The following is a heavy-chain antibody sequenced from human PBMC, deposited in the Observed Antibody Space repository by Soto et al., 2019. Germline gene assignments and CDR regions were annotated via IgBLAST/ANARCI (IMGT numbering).Heavy chain of an antibody. CDR2: YGGSGGST. V-gene: IGHV3-23*01. D-gene: IGHD3-16*01. J-gene: IGHJ6*03. CDR1: GFSFSTYG. CDR3: VKFRGRAYHYYYMDV. Sequence: DVQLLESGGGLAQRGGSLRLSCAASGFSFSTYGMTWVRQAPGKGLEWVSYGGSGGSTYYADSVKGRFTISRDNSKNTLYLHMNSLRAKDTAVYYCVKFRGRAYHYYYMDVWGNGTTVTVSS.